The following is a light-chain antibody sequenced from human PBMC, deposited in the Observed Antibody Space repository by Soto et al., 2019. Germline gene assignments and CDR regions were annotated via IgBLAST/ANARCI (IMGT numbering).Light chain of an antibody. CDR3: CSYAGSSTLYV. J-gene: IGLJ1*01. CDR2: EAT. V-gene: IGLV2-23*01. CDR1: SSDVGSYNL. Sequence: QSALTQPASVSGSPGQSITISCTGTSSDVGSYNLVSWYQQHPDKAPQLIIFEATQRPSGVSSRFSGSKSGNTASLTISGLQAEDEADYYCCSYAGSSTLYVFGTGTKVT.